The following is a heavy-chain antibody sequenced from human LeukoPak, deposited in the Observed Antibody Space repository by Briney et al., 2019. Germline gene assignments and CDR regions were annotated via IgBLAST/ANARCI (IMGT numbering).Heavy chain of an antibody. D-gene: IGHD2-15*01. V-gene: IGHV3-15*01. CDR3: TTLGNCSGGSCNGY. CDR1: GFTLSNAR. Sequence: GGSLRLPCAASGFTLSNARTSWVRQAPGKRLEWVGRIKSKSDGGITEYAAPVKGRFTISRDDSKNTLYLQMNSLETEDTAIYYCTTLGNCSGGSCNGYWGQGTLVTASS. J-gene: IGHJ4*02. CDR2: IKSKSDGGIT.